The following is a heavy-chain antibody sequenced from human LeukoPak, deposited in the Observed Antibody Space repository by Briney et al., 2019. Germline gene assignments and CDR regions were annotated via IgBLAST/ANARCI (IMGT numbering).Heavy chain of an antibody. CDR1: GGSISSYY. Sequence: SETLSLTCTVSGGSISSYYWSWIRQPPGKGLEWIGEINHSGSTNYNPSLKSRVTISVDTSKNQFSLKLSSVTAADTAVYYCARVPTIFGVVTYPHYYYGMDVWGQGTTVTVSS. CDR2: INHSGST. CDR3: ARVPTIFGVVTYPHYYYGMDV. J-gene: IGHJ6*02. V-gene: IGHV4-34*01. D-gene: IGHD3-3*01.